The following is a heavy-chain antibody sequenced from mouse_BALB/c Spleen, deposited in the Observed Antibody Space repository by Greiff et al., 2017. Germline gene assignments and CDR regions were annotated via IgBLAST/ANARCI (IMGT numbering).Heavy chain of an antibody. J-gene: IGHJ4*01. CDR3: ASTGDYDYAMDY. CDR1: GYSITSDYA. V-gene: IGHV3-2*02. Sequence: EVMLVESGPGLVKPSQSLSLTCTVTGYSITSDYAWNWIRQFPGNKLEWMGYISYSGSTSYNPSLKSRISITRDTSKNQFFLQLNSVTTEDTATYYCASTGDYDYAMDYWGQGTSVTVSS. D-gene: IGHD2-4*01. CDR2: ISYSGST.